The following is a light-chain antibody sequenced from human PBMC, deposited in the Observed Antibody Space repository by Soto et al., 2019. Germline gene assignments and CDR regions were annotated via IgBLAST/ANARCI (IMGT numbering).Light chain of an antibody. J-gene: IGKJ1*01. CDR3: QHHSFSPT. CDR1: ETVSSAG. CDR2: GAS. Sequence: TQFPCTQFLPPRERATLSSRPSETVSSAGLACHQQKRRQDTRLFIYGASSRATGIPDRFSGSGSGTHFTLTISRLEPEDFAVYYCQHHSFSPTFGQGTKV. V-gene: IGKV3-20*01.